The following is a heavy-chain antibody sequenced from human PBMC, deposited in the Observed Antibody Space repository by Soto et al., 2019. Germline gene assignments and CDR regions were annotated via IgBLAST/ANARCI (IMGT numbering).Heavy chain of an antibody. J-gene: IGHJ6*02. V-gene: IGHV3-33*01. Sequence: QVQLVESGGGVVQPGRSLRLSCAASGFTFSSYGMHWVRQAPGKGLEWVAVIWYDGSNKYYADSVKGRFTISRDNSKNRLYLRMDSLRAEDTAVYYCARDWGGSSWFYYDYGRDVLGQGSTVTVSS. CDR1: GFTFSSYG. CDR3: ARDWGGSSWFYYDYGRDV. D-gene: IGHD6-13*01. CDR2: IWYDGSNK.